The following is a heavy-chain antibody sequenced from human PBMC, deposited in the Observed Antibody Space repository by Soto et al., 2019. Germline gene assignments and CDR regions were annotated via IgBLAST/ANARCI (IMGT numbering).Heavy chain of an antibody. J-gene: IGHJ6*02. CDR3: ARGRVVVVAATLGYYYYGMDV. D-gene: IGHD2-15*01. CDR1: GGSFSGYY. Sequence: PSETLSLTCAVYGGSFSGYYWSWIRQPPGKGLEWIGEINHSGSTNYNPSLKSRVTISVDTSKNQFSLKLSSVTAADTAVYYCARGRVVVVAATLGYYYYGMDVRGQGTTVTVSS. CDR2: INHSGST. V-gene: IGHV4-34*01.